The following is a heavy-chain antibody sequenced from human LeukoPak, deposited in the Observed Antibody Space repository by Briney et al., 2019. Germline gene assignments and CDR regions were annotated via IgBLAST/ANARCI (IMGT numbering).Heavy chain of an antibody. CDR2: LSYDGSNK. CDR1: GFTFSGFG. CDR3: AKDKSIAVANTSDYFDY. V-gene: IGHV3-30*18. D-gene: IGHD6-19*01. J-gene: IGHJ4*02. Sequence: GGSPRLSCEASGFTFSGFGMHWVRQAPGKGLEWVAVLSYDGSNKYYADSVKGRFTISRDNSKNTLFMQMNSLRAEDTAVYYCAKDKSIAVANTSDYFDYWGQGTLVTVSS.